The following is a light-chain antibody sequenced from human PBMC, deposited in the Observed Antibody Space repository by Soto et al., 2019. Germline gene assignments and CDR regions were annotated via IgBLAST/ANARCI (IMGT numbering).Light chain of an antibody. CDR1: SSDIGGSNS. J-gene: IGLJ2*01. CDR2: DVT. Sequence: QSVLTQPASVSGSPGQSITISCTGTSSDIGGSNSVSWYQQHPGKAPKLMIYDVTNRPSWVSTRFSGSKSGNTASLTISGLQVEDAADYYCSSYTSSTTVLFGGGTKLTVL. CDR3: SSYTSSTTVL. V-gene: IGLV2-14*03.